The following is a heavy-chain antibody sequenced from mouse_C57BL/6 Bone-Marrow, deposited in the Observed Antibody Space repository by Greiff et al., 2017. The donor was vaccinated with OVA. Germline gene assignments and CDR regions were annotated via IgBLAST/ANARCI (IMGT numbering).Heavy chain of an antibody. D-gene: IGHD2-4*01. CDR1: GYTFTDYY. CDR2: INPNNGGT. CDR3: ARRVYYDYAYAMDY. Sequence: EVQLQQSGPELVKPGASVKISCKASGYTFTDYYMNWVKQSHGKSLEWIGDINPNNGGTSYNQKFKGKATLTVDKSSSTAYMELRSLTSEDSAVYYCARRVYYDYAYAMDYWGQGTSVTVSS. J-gene: IGHJ4*01. V-gene: IGHV1-26*01.